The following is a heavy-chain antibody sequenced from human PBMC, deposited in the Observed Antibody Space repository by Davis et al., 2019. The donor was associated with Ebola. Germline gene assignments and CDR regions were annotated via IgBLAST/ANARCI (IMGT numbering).Heavy chain of an antibody. Sequence: GESLKISCKASGYTFTRYWIVWVRQMPGKGLEWMGIIYPGDSDTRYSPSFLGQVIFSADKSISTAYLQWGRLKASDTAMYYCASLRRTITGMDDGFDVWGQGTMVTVSS. D-gene: IGHD1-20*01. V-gene: IGHV5-51*01. CDR3: ASLRRTITGMDDGFDV. CDR1: GYTFTRYW. J-gene: IGHJ3*01. CDR2: IYPGDSDT.